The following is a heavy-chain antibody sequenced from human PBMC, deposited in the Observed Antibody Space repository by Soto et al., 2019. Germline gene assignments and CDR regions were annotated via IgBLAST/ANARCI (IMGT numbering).Heavy chain of an antibody. CDR3: ARRYSSAFDI. Sequence: SETLSLTCTVSGGSISSYYWSWIRQPPGKGLEWIGYIYYSGSTYYNPSLKSRVTISVDTSKNQFSLKLSSVTAADTAVYYCARRYSSAFDIWGQGTMVTVSS. CDR2: IYYSGST. V-gene: IGHV4-59*08. D-gene: IGHD6-13*01. CDR1: GGSISSYY. J-gene: IGHJ3*02.